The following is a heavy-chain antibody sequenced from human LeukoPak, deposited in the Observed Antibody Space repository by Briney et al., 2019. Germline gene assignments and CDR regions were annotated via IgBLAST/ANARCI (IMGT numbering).Heavy chain of an antibody. Sequence: GGSLRLSYSPSGFTFDDYSMHWVRQAPRKGLEWVSGISWNSGSIGYADSVKGRFTISRDNAKDSLYLQMNSLRAEDMALYYCAKDIWAQRSLHPGFDYWGQGTLVTVSS. D-gene: IGHD5-24*01. CDR3: AKDIWAQRSLHPGFDY. J-gene: IGHJ4*02. CDR2: ISWNSGSI. V-gene: IGHV3-9*03. CDR1: GFTFDDYS.